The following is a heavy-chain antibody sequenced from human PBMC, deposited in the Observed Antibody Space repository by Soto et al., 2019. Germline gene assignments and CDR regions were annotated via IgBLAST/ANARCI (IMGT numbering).Heavy chain of an antibody. CDR2: IYYSGST. V-gene: IGHV4-59*01. CDR3: ARAGASGSFLFDP. Sequence: SETLSLTCTVSGGSISSYYWSWIRQPPGTGLEWIGYIYYSGSTNYNPSLKSRVTISVDTSKNQFSLKLSSVTAADTAVYYCARAGASGSFLFDPWGQGTLVTVSS. CDR1: GGSISSYY. D-gene: IGHD2-15*01. J-gene: IGHJ5*02.